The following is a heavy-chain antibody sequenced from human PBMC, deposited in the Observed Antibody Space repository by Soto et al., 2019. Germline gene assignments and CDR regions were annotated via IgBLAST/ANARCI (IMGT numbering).Heavy chain of an antibody. Sequence: QVQLVQSGAEVKKPGSSVKVSCKASGGTFSSYAISWVRQAPGRGLEWMGGIIPIFGTANYAQKFQGRVTITADKSTSTAYMELSSLRSEDTAVYYCARDQVTMVRGVITGWFDPWGQGTLVTVSS. CDR3: ARDQVTMVRGVITGWFDP. J-gene: IGHJ5*02. D-gene: IGHD3-10*01. CDR2: IIPIFGTA. V-gene: IGHV1-69*06. CDR1: GGTFSSYA.